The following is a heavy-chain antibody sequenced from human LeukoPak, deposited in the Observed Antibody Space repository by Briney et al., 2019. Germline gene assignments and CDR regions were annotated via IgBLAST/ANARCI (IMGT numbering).Heavy chain of an antibody. J-gene: IGHJ6*03. Sequence: GGSLRLSCAASGFTFSTYWMAWVRQAPGKGLEWVANIKGDESAKHQADSVKGRFTISRDNAKNSLYLQMNSLRAEDTAVYYCARARHGGSYSNYYYYMDVWGKGTTVTVSS. D-gene: IGHD1-26*01. CDR3: ARARHGGSYSNYYYYMDV. V-gene: IGHV3-7*01. CDR1: GFTFSTYW. CDR2: IKGDESAK.